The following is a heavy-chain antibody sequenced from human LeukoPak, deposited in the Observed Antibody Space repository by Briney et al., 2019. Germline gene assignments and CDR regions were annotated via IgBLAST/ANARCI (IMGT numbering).Heavy chain of an antibody. CDR1: GFTFDDSV. V-gene: IGHV3-9*01. CDR2: INWNSGNI. J-gene: IGHJ6*02. D-gene: IGHD2-15*01. CDR3: AKGGHPTRYYYGMDV. Sequence: GGPLRLSCAGAGFTFDDSVMHWVRQAPGKGLEWVSTINWNSGNIGYADSVKGRFTISRDNAKNSLFLQMNSLRTEDTALYYCAKGGHPTRYYYGMDVWGQGTTVTVSS.